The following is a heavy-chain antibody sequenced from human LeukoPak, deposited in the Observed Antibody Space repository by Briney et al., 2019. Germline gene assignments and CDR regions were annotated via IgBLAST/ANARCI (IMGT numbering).Heavy chain of an antibody. CDR3: ATGTSRSYYAGIVRPIDY. J-gene: IGHJ4*02. V-gene: IGHV1-24*01. Sequence: ASAKVSCKVSGYTLTVLPIHWVRQAPGKGLEWMGGFDPDDGETVYAQMFQGRVTMTEDTSSDTASMELSSLRSEDTAVYYCATGTSRSYYAGIVRPIDYWGQGTLVTVSS. CDR1: GYTLTVLP. CDR2: FDPDDGET. D-gene: IGHD1-26*01.